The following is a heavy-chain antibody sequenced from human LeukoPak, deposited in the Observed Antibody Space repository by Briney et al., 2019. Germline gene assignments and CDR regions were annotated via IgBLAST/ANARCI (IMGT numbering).Heavy chain of an antibody. CDR2: IWYDGSNK. J-gene: IGHJ4*02. D-gene: IGHD3-9*01. Sequence: GGSLRLSCAASGFTFSSCGMHWVRQAPGKGLEWVAVIWYDGSNKYYADSVKGRFTISRDNSKNTLYLQMNSLRAEDTAVYYCARDFHYYDILTGYFDYWGQGTLVTVSS. V-gene: IGHV3-33*01. CDR1: GFTFSSCG. CDR3: ARDFHYYDILTGYFDY.